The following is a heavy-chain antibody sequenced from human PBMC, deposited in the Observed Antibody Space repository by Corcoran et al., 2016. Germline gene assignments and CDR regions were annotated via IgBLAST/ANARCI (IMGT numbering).Heavy chain of an antibody. J-gene: IGHJ6*02. CDR3: ARGLAYGDVLGYYYYGMDV. CDR1: GGSFSGYY. D-gene: IGHD4-17*01. V-gene: IGHV4-34*01. CDR2: INHSGST. Sequence: QVQLQQWGAGLLKPSETLSLTCAVYGGSFSGYYWSWIRQPPGKGLEWIGEINHSGSTNYNPSLKSRVTISVDTSKNQFSLKLSSVTAADTAVYYCARGLAYGDVLGYYYYGMDVWGQGTTVTVSS.